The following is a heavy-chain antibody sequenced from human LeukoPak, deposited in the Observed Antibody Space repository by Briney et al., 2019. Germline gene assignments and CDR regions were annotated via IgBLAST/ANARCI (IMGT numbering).Heavy chain of an antibody. D-gene: IGHD4-17*01. J-gene: IGHJ3*02. CDR1: GFTFSSYE. CDR2: ISSSGSTI. CDR3: ARDLYGDYGFDI. V-gene: IGHV3-48*03. Sequence: GGSLRLSCAASGFTFSSYEMNWVRQAPGKGLEWVSYISSSGSTIYYADSVKGRFTISRDNAKNSLYLQMNSLRVEDTALYYCARDLYGDYGFDIWGQGTMVTVSS.